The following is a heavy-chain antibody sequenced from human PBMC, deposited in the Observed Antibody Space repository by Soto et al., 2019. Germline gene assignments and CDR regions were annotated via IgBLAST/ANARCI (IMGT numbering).Heavy chain of an antibody. CDR3: ARDQNTVTVSDFDY. Sequence: GGSLRPSCAASGFTFSSYSMNWVRQAPGQGLEWVSSITGSSSYIYYADSVKGRFTISRDNAKNSLYLQMNSLRAEDTAVYYCARDQNTVTVSDFDYWGQGTLVTVSS. V-gene: IGHV3-21*01. CDR2: ITGSSSYI. CDR1: GFTFSSYS. D-gene: IGHD4-4*01. J-gene: IGHJ4*02.